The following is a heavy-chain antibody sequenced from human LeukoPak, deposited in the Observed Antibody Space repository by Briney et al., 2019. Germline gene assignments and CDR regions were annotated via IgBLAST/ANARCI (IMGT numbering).Heavy chain of an antibody. D-gene: IGHD3-22*01. Sequence: SQTLSLTCTVSNGSVNSEPHWWSWIRQPAGKGLEWIGRISSSGSTNYNPSLKSRVTISVDTSKNQFSLKLSSVTAADTAVYFCARGPYSYDSSGAFDIWGQGTMVTVSS. CDR2: ISSSGST. CDR1: NGSVNSEPHW. CDR3: ARGPYSYDSSGAFDI. V-gene: IGHV4-61*02. J-gene: IGHJ3*02.